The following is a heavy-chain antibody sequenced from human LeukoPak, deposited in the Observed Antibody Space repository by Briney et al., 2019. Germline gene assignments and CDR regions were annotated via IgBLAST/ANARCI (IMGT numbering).Heavy chain of an antibody. CDR3: ARDRSSGWLNWFDP. Sequence: SETLSLTCTVSGDPIRSDSYDWNWLRQPAGKGLEWIGRIYASGSTNYNPSLKSRVTISLDTSRNRFSLNLSSVTATDTAVYFCARDRSSGWLNWFDPWGQGTLVTVSP. CDR2: IYASGST. J-gene: IGHJ5*02. V-gene: IGHV4-61*02. D-gene: IGHD6-19*01. CDR1: GDPIRSDSYD.